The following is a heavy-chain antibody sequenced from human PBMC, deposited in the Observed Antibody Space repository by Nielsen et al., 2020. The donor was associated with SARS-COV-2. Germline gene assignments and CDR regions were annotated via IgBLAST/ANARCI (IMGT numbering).Heavy chain of an antibody. D-gene: IGHD5-18*01. CDR2: IHYSGST. CDR1: GDSIGRYY. Sequence: SETLSLTCTVSGDSIGRYYWSWIRQPPGKGLEWFRYIHYSGSTIYNPSLKSRVTISVDTSKNQFSLKLSSVTAADTAVYYCARAPGVDTAMVNYYYGMDVWGQGTTVTVSS. V-gene: IGHV4-59*08. CDR3: ARAPGVDTAMVNYYYGMDV. J-gene: IGHJ6*02.